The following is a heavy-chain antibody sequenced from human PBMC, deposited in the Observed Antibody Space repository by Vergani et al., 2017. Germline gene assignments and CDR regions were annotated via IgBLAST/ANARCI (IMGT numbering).Heavy chain of an antibody. CDR1: GFTFTNFA. CDR3: AKDNVPGYYDSSGYCDY. D-gene: IGHD3-22*01. CDR2: ISGSGGFT. Sequence: EVQLLESGGNLVQPGGSLRLSCAASGFTFTNFAMTWVRQAPGEGLEWVSGISGSGGFTYYADSAKGRFTISRDNSKNTMFLQINNLRAEDTAVYYCAKDNVPGYYDSSGYCDYWGQGTLVTVSS. V-gene: IGHV3-23*01. J-gene: IGHJ4*02.